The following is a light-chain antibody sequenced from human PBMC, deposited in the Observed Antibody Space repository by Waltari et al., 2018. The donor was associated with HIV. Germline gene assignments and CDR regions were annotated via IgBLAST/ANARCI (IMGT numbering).Light chain of an antibody. CDR3: AVWDDSLRSVL. Sequence: QSVLTQPPSASETPGQRVNISCSGGSSNIGSNPVNWYRQFPGEAPKLLIYTNIQRPSGVPDRFSCSKSGTSASLAISGLQSEDEADFYCAVWDDSLRSVLFGGGTRLTVL. CDR1: SSNIGSNP. J-gene: IGLJ3*02. CDR2: TNI. V-gene: IGLV1-44*01.